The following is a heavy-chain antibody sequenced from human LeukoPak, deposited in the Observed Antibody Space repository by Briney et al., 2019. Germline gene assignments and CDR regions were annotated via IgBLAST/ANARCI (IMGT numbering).Heavy chain of an antibody. Sequence: PGGSLRLSCAASGTYWMHWVRQAPGKGLEWVSGISWNSGSIGYADSVKGRFTISRDNAKNSLYLQMNSLRAEDTALYYCAKATGLDYYDSQDAFDIWGQGTMVTVSS. V-gene: IGHV3-9*01. J-gene: IGHJ3*02. CDR1: GTYW. D-gene: IGHD3-22*01. CDR3: AKATGLDYYDSQDAFDI. CDR2: ISWNSGSI.